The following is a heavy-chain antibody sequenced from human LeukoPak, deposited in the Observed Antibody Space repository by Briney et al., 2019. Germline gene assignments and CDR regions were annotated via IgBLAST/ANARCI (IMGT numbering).Heavy chain of an antibody. Sequence: PSETLSLTCTVSGGSISSHYWSWIRQPPGKGLEWIGYIYYSGSTNYNPSLKSRVTISVDTSKNQFSLKLSSVTAADTAVYYCARENYYGSGRSFDYWGQGTLVTVSS. CDR3: ARENYYGSGRSFDY. CDR2: IYYSGST. CDR1: GGSISSHY. J-gene: IGHJ4*02. D-gene: IGHD3-10*01. V-gene: IGHV4-59*11.